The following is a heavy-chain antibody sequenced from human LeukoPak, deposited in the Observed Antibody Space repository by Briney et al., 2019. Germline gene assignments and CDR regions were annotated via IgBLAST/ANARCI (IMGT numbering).Heavy chain of an antibody. V-gene: IGHV3-7*01. CDR2: INQDGSEK. CDR1: GFTFSTSW. Sequence: GWSLRLSCAASGFTFSTSWMGWVRQAPGRGLEWVANINQDGSEKYYVDPVKGRFTVSRDNAKKSLYLQMNSLRAEDTAMYYCTRELGPPWGQGTLVTVSS. CDR3: TRELGPP. J-gene: IGHJ5*02.